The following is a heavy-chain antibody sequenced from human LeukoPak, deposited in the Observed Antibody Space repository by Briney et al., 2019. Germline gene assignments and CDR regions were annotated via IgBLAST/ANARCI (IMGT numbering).Heavy chain of an antibody. CDR2: IYSGGRT. D-gene: IGHD1-26*01. Sequence: PGGSLRLSCAASGFTVSSNYMSWVRQAPGKGLEWVSVIYSGGRTYYADAVKGRFTISRDNSKNTLSLQMNSLRAEDTAVYYCARELSGSYYDYWGQGTLVTVSS. J-gene: IGHJ4*02. CDR3: ARELSGSYYDY. V-gene: IGHV3-53*01. CDR1: GFTVSSNY.